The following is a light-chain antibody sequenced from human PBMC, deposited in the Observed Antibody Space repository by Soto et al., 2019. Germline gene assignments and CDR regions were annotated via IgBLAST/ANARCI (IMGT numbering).Light chain of an antibody. V-gene: IGKV3-11*01. J-gene: IGKJ1*01. Sequence: EIVLTQSPATLSLSPGERATLSCRASQSVSSYLAWYQQKPGQPPRLLIHDASNRATGVPGRFSGTGSGTDFTLSISNLEPGDFAVYYCQQRTDWPRTLGQGTKVDIK. CDR2: DAS. CDR1: QSVSSY. CDR3: QQRTDWPRT.